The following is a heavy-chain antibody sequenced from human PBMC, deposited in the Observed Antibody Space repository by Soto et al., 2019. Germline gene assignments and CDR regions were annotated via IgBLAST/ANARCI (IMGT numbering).Heavy chain of an antibody. CDR3: ARQIYDSDTGRNFQYYFDS. V-gene: IGHV5-10-1*01. Sequence: GGSPKTPCNGPGYSFPDYCITRVRQDPGKGLERMERIEPRDSQTDYSPSFRGHVTISVTKSITTVFLQWSSLRDSDTAMYYCARQIYDSDTGRNFQYYFDSWGQGTLVTVSS. J-gene: IGHJ4*02. D-gene: IGHD3-22*01. CDR1: GYSFPDYC. CDR2: IEPRDSQT.